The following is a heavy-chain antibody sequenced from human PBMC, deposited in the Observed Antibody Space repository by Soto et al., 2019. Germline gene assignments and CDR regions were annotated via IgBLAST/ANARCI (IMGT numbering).Heavy chain of an antibody. J-gene: IGHJ4*02. CDR1: GGTFSSYT. V-gene: IGHV1-69*04. D-gene: IGHD4-17*01. CDR3: ARDPSDYGDYVVAY. Sequence: SVKVSCKASGGTFSSYTISWVRQAPGQGLEWMGRIIPILGIANYAQKFQGRVTITADKSTSTAYMELSSLRSEDTAVYYCARDPSDYGDYVVAYRGQGTPVTVSS. CDR2: IIPILGIA.